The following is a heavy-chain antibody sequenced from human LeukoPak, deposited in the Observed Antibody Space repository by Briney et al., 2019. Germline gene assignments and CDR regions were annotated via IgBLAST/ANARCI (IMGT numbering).Heavy chain of an antibody. D-gene: IGHD3-22*01. CDR2: INHSGST. CDR3: ARGVIDSSGYYLDY. Sequence: PSETLSLTCAVYGGSFTNYYWSWIRQPPGKGLEWIGEINHSGSTNYNPSLKSRVSMSVDTSKNQFSLKLNSVAAADTAVYYCARGVIDSSGYYLDYWGQGTLVTVSS. J-gene: IGHJ4*02. CDR1: GGSFTNYY. V-gene: IGHV4-34*01.